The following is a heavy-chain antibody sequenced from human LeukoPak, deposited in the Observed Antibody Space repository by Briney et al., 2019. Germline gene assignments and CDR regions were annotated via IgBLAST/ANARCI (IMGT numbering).Heavy chain of an antibody. Sequence: PSETLSLTCAVSGYSISNGYFWGWIRPPPREGLEWIWSNYHSGSTYYNTSLKSRVTISVDTSKNQFSLKLSAVTAADTAVYYCARELAADGTHDYWGQGTLVTVSS. V-gene: IGHV4-38-2*02. D-gene: IGHD6-13*01. CDR3: ARELAADGTHDY. CDR1: GYSISNGYF. J-gene: IGHJ4*02. CDR2: NYHSGST.